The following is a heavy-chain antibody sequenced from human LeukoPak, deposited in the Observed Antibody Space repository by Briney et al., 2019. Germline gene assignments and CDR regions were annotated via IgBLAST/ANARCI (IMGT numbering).Heavy chain of an antibody. CDR1: GFTFSSYD. CDR3: ARSGGPGGYKIKGLFNPTMVANNWFDP. Sequence: PGGSLRLSCAASGFTFSSYDMHWVRQAPGKGLEWVAVIWYDGSNKYYADSVKGRLIVSRENSKNTLYLQMNSLRAEDTGVYYCARSGGPGGYKIKGLFNPTMVANNWFDPWGQGTLVTVSS. D-gene: IGHD4/OR15-4a*01. J-gene: IGHJ5*02. CDR2: IWYDGSNK. V-gene: IGHV3-33*01.